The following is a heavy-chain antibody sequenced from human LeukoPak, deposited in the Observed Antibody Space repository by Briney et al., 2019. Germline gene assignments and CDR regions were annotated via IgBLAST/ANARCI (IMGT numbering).Heavy chain of an antibody. Sequence: SETLSLTCTVSGGSISSYYWSWIRQPPGEGLEWIGYIYYSGSTNYNPSLKSRVTISVDTSKNQFSLKLSSVTAADTAVYYCARGGGSYPYYFDYWGQGTLVTVSS. CDR2: IYYSGST. CDR1: GGSISSYY. V-gene: IGHV4-59*01. J-gene: IGHJ4*02. D-gene: IGHD1-26*01. CDR3: ARGGGSYPYYFDY.